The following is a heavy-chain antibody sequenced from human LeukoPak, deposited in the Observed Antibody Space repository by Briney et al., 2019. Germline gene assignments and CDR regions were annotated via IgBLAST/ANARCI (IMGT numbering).Heavy chain of an antibody. V-gene: IGHV4-59*01. J-gene: IGHJ4*02. CDR2: IYYSGST. D-gene: IGHD6-19*01. CDR1: GGSISSYY. CDR3: ARGRKQWLVAY. Sequence: PSETLSLTCTVSGGSISSYYWSWIRQPPGKGPEWIGYIYYSGSTNYNPSLKSRVTISVDTSKNQFSLKLSSVTAADTAVYYCARGRKQWLVAYWGQGTLVTVSS.